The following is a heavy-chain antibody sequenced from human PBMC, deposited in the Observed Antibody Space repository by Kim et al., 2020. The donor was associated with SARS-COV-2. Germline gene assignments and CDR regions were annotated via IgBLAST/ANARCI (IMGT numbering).Heavy chain of an antibody. CDR2: IYYSGST. Sequence: SETLSLTCTVSGGSISSSSYYWGWIRQPPGKGLEWIGSIYYSGSTYYNPSLKSRVTISVDTSKNQFSLKLSSVTAADTAVYYCAGYGPLLLWFGVNPGIGWFDPWGQGTLVTVSS. D-gene: IGHD3-10*01. CDR3: AGYGPLLLWFGVNPGIGWFDP. V-gene: IGHV4-39*01. J-gene: IGHJ5*02. CDR1: GGSISSSSYY.